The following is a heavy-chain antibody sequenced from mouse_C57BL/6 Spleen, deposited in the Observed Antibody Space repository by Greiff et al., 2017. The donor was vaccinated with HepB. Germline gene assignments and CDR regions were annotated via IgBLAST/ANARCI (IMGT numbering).Heavy chain of an antibody. J-gene: IGHJ4*01. CDR2: INYDGSST. CDR1: GFTFSDYY. D-gene: IGHD4-1*01. CDR3: ARDLTGTDYAMDY. V-gene: IGHV5-16*01. Sequence: EVMLVESEGGLVQPGSSMKLSCTASGFTFSDYYMAWVRQVPEKGLEWVANINYDGSSTYYLDSLKSRFIISGDNAKNILYLQMSSLKSEDTATYYCARDLTGTDYAMDYWGQGTSVTVSS.